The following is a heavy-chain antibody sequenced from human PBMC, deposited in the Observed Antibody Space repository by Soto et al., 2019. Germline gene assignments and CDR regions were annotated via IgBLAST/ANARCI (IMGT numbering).Heavy chain of an antibody. V-gene: IGHV3-48*01. CDR2: ISSSSSTI. Sequence: EVQLVESGGGLVQPGGSLRLSCAASGFTFSSYSMNWVRQAPGKGLEWVSYISSSSSTIYYADSVKGRFTISRDNAKNSLYLQMNSLRAEDTAVYYCARNQVPHQREDGDYVKYFQHWGQGTLVTVSS. D-gene: IGHD4-17*01. CDR1: GFTFSSYS. J-gene: IGHJ1*01. CDR3: ARNQVPHQREDGDYVKYFQH.